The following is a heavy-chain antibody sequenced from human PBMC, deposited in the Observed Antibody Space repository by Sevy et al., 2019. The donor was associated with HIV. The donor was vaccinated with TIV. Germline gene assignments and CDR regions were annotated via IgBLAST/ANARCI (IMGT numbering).Heavy chain of an antibody. Sequence: SETLSLTCAVHDGSFSGYYWNWIRQLPGKGLEWIGEINERGITYYNPSLKSRVTISVDRSKKQFSLKLNSVTAADTAVYYCARSPPVVVVPGALSWFDSWGQGTLVTVSS. J-gene: IGHJ5*01. CDR1: DGSFSGYY. CDR2: INERGIT. D-gene: IGHD2-2*01. V-gene: IGHV4-34*01. CDR3: ARSPPVVVVPGALSWFDS.